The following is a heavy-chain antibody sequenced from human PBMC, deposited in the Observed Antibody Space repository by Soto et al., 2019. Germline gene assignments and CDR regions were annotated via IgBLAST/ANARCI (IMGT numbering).Heavy chain of an antibody. CDR1: EFTFSSYA. CDR3: ATTGYSSSWTGDAFDI. J-gene: IGHJ3*02. V-gene: IGHV3-30-3*01. Sequence: QVQLVESGGGVVQPGRSLRLSCAASEFTFSSYAMHWVRQAPGKGLEWVAVISYDGSNKYYAYSVKGRFTISRDNSKNTLYLQMNSLRAEDTAVYYCATTGYSSSWTGDAFDIWGKVTMVTVSS. CDR2: ISYDGSNK. D-gene: IGHD6-13*01.